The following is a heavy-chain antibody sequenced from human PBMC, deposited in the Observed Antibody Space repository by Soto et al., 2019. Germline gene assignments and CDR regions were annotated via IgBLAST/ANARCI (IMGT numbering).Heavy chain of an antibody. CDR1: GYTLTELS. J-gene: IGHJ5*02. CDR3: ATQTYYYDSSGHNWFDP. V-gene: IGHV1-24*01. CDR2: FDPEDGET. Sequence: GASVKVSCKVSGYTLTELSMHWVRQAPGKGLEWMGGFDPEDGETIYAQKFQGRVTMTEDTSTDTAYMELSSLRSEDTAVYYCATQTYYYDSSGHNWFDPWGQGTLVTVSS. D-gene: IGHD3-22*01.